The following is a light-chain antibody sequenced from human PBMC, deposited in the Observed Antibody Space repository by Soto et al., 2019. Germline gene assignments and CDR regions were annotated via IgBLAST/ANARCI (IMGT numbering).Light chain of an antibody. V-gene: IGLV1-40*01. CDR3: AAWDDSFNGLYV. CDR2: GNS. CDR1: SSNIGAGYE. Sequence: QSVLTQPPSVSGAPGQRVTISCTGSSSNIGAGYEVHWYQQLPGTAPKLLIYGNSNRPSGVPDRFSGSKSGTSASLAITGLQAEDEADYYCAAWDDSFNGLYVFGTGTKVTVL. J-gene: IGLJ1*01.